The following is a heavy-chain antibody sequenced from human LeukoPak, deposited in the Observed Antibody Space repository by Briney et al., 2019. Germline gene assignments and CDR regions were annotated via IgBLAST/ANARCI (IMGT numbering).Heavy chain of an antibody. Sequence: GGSLRPSCAVSGFTLSDWYMSWIRQAPGKGLEWVSFISSSGNTIYYADSVKGRFTISRDHANNSLFLQMNSLRAEDTAVYYCARDRQVPAVVDYWGQGTLVAVSP. V-gene: IGHV3-11*01. CDR3: ARDRQVPAVVDY. J-gene: IGHJ4*02. CDR2: ISSSGNTI. D-gene: IGHD2-2*01. CDR1: GFTLSDWY.